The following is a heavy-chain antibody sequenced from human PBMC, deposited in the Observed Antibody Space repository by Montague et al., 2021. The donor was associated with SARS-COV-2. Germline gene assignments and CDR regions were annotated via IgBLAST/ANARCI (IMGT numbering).Heavy chain of an antibody. Sequence: CAISGDSVSELRGASDWHRPSPQTPLDCLCRTYYKTKWYYDYAVSVKSRMTISPDTSKNQFSLQLSSVTPEDRAVYYCARDPRYSLSWSFDYWGQGTLVTVSS. J-gene: IGHJ4*02. CDR3: ARDPRYSLSWSFDY. D-gene: IGHD6-13*01. CDR1: GDSVSELRGA. V-gene: IGHV6-1*01. CDR2: TYYKTKWYY.